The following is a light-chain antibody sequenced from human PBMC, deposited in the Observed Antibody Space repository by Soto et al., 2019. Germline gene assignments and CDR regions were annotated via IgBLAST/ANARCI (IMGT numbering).Light chain of an antibody. J-gene: IGKJ4*01. CDR2: GAS. V-gene: IGKV3-15*01. CDR3: QQYNNWPPLT. CDR1: QSVSSK. Sequence: EIVMTQSPGTVSVSPGERATLSCRASQSVSSKLAWYQQKPGQASRLLIYGASTRATAIPARFSGSGSGTEFTLTISSLQSEDFAVYYCQQYNNWPPLTFGGGTKVDIK.